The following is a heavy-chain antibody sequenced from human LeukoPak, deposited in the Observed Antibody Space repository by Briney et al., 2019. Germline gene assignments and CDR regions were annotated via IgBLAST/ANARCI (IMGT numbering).Heavy chain of an antibody. J-gene: IGHJ4*02. V-gene: IGHV1-18*01. CDR1: GYTFTSYG. D-gene: IGHD3-3*01. Sequence: ASVKVSCKASGYTFTSYGISWVRQAPGQGLEWMGWISAYNGNTNYAQKLQGRVTMTTDTSTSTAYMELRSLRSDDTAVYYCVRVSPYYDFWSGYYTDYWGQGTLVTVSS. CDR2: ISAYNGNT. CDR3: VRVSPYYDFWSGYYTDY.